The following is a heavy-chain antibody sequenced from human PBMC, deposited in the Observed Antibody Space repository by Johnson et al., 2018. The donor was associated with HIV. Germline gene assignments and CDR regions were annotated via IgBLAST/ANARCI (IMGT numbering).Heavy chain of an antibody. CDR1: GFTFSSYW. D-gene: IGHD6-13*01. V-gene: IGHV3-7*05. CDR3: ARGGWVFDAFDI. CDR2: IKQDGSEK. J-gene: IGHJ3*02. Sequence: VQLVESGGGLVQPGGSLRLSCAASGFTFSSYWMSWVRQAPGKGLEWVANIKQDGSEKYYVDSVKGQLTISRDNAKHSLYLQMNSLRAEDTAVYYCARGGWVFDAFDIWGQGTMVTVSS.